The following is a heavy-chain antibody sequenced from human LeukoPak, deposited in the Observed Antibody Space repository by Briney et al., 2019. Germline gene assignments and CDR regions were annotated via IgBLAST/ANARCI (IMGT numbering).Heavy chain of an antibody. V-gene: IGHV4-59*01. Sequence: SETLSLTRTVSGGSISSYYWSWIRQPPGKGLEWIGYIYYSGSTNYNPSLKSRVTISVDTSKNQFSLKLSSVTAADTAVYYCAREIKTYYYDSSGYLRRGAFDIWGQGTMVTVSS. CDR2: IYYSGST. D-gene: IGHD3-22*01. CDR1: GGSISSYY. J-gene: IGHJ3*02. CDR3: AREIKTYYYDSSGYLRRGAFDI.